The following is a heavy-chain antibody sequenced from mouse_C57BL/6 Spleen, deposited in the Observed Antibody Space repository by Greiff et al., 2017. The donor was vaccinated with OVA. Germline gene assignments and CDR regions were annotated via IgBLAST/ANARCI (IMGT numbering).Heavy chain of an antibody. CDR3: AREIYYDYGYAMDY. CDR2: LYPGSGST. CDR1: GYTFTSYW. Sequence: QVQLQQSGAELVKPGASVKMSCKASGYTFTSYWITWVKQRPGQGLEWIGDLYPGSGSTNYNEKFKSKATLTVDTSSSTAYMQLSSLTSEDSAVYYCAREIYYDYGYAMDYWGQGTSVTVSS. J-gene: IGHJ4*01. V-gene: IGHV1-55*01. D-gene: IGHD2-4*01.